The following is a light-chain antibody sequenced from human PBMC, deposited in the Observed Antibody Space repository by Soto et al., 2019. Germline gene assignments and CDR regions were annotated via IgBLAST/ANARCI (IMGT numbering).Light chain of an antibody. J-gene: IGKJ1*01. Sequence: EIVLTQSPGTLSLSPGERATLSCRASQSASSSYLAWYQQKPGQAPRLLIYGASSRATGIPDRFSGSGSGTDFTLTISRREPEDFAVYYCQQYGSSPPWTFGQGTKVEIK. CDR3: QQYGSSPPWT. CDR2: GAS. CDR1: QSASSSY. V-gene: IGKV3-20*01.